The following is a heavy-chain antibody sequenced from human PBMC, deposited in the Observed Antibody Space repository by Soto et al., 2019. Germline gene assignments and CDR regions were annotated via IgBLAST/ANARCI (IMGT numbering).Heavy chain of an antibody. CDR1: GFIFSGSA. CDR2: ILSKAGNYAT. Sequence: EVQLVESGGGLVQPGGSLKLSCAASGFIFSGSAVHWARQASGKGLEWVGRILSKAGNYATAYPASMKGRFTISRDDSENTAFLQMNSLKTEDTAVYYCIRGGSPYYYDYWGQGTLVAVSS. J-gene: IGHJ4*02. V-gene: IGHV3-73*01. CDR3: IRGGSPYYYDY.